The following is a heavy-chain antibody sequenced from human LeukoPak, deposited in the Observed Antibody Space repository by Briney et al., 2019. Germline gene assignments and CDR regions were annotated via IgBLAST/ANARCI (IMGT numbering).Heavy chain of an antibody. D-gene: IGHD3-3*01. CDR1: GGTFSSYA. CDR2: IIPIFGTA. CDR3: ARAYDFWSGNYYYGMDV. V-gene: IGHV1-69*13. Sequence: GASVKVSCKASGGTFSSYAISWVRQAPGQGLEWMGGIIPIFGTANYAQKFQGRVTITADESTSTAYMELSSLRSEDTAVYYCARAYDFWSGNYYYGMDVWGQGTTVTVPS. J-gene: IGHJ6*02.